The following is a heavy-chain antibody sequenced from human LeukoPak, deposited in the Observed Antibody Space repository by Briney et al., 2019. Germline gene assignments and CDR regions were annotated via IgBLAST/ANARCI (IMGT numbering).Heavy chain of an antibody. V-gene: IGHV3-20*04. D-gene: IGHD2-2*01. Sequence: GGSLRLSCAASGFTFDDYGMSWVRQAPGKGLEWVSGINWNGGSKGYADSVKGRFTISRDNAKNSLHLQMNSLRAEDTALYYCARDVLRFCSSTSCYASWSYWGQGTLVTVSS. CDR2: INWNGGSK. CDR1: GFTFDDYG. J-gene: IGHJ4*02. CDR3: ARDVLRFCSSTSCYASWSY.